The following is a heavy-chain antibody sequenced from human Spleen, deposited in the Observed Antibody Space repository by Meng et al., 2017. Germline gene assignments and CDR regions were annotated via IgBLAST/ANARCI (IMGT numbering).Heavy chain of an antibody. D-gene: IGHD7-27*01. CDR1: GGSVSSGSYY. CDR3: ATVGMGLDS. J-gene: IGHJ4*02. Sequence: QLQESGPGLVRPSETLSLTCTVSGGSVSSGSYYWSWIRQPPGKGLEWIGYIYYSGSTHYNPSLKSRVTISVDTSKNQFSLKLNSVTAADTAVYYCATVGMGLDSWGQGILVTVSS. V-gene: IGHV4-61*01. CDR2: IYYSGST.